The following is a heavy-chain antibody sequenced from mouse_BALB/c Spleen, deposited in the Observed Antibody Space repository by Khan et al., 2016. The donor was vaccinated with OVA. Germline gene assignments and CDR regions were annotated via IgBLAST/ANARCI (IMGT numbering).Heavy chain of an antibody. J-gene: IGHJ2*01. CDR2: IWAGGST. CDR1: GFSLTSYG. CDR3: ARNRESDYFDY. Sequence: QVQLKESGPGLVAPSQSLYITCTVSGFSLTSYGIHWVRQPPGKGLEWLGIIWAGGSTNYNSALMSRLSISKDNSRSQVFLKMNSLQTDDTAMYFCARNRESDYFDYWGQGTTLTVSS. V-gene: IGHV2-9*02.